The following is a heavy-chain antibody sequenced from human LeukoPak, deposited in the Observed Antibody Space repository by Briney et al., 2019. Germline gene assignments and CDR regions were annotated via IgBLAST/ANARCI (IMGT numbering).Heavy chain of an antibody. Sequence: GASVKVSCKASGYTFTGYYMHWVRQAPGQGLEWVGRINPNSGGTNYAQRFQGRVTMTRDTSISTAYMELHRLTSDDTAVYYCARDAEMWGQGTMVTVSP. J-gene: IGHJ3*01. CDR1: GYTFTGYY. CDR3: ARDAEM. V-gene: IGHV1-2*02. D-gene: IGHD5-24*01. CDR2: INPNSGGT.